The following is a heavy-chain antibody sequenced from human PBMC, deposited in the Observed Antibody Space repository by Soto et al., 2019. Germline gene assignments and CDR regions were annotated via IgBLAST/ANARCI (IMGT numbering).Heavy chain of an antibody. V-gene: IGHV3-7*01. Sequence: EVQLVESGGGLVQTGGSLRLSCAASGFTFSAYWMSWVRQAPGKGLEWVANIKQAGSEKYYVDSVNGRFIISRDDAKNSLFLQVNSLRVEATAVYYCAREKRANGYFDYWGQGTLVTVSP. D-gene: IGHD6-25*01. CDR3: AREKRANGYFDY. CDR2: IKQAGSEK. J-gene: IGHJ4*02. CDR1: GFTFSAYW.